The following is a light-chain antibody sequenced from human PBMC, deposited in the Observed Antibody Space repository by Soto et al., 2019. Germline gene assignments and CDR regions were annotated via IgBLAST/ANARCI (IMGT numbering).Light chain of an antibody. J-gene: IGKJ1*01. CDR1: ESISYW. Sequence: DIQMTQSPSTLSASVGDRITITCRASESISYWLAWYQQKPGKAPKLLIFKASSLESGVPSRFSGTGSGTEFTLTISSLQPDDFATYYCQQYNSFSKWAFGQGTKADIK. CDR2: KAS. V-gene: IGKV1-5*03. CDR3: QQYNSFSKWA.